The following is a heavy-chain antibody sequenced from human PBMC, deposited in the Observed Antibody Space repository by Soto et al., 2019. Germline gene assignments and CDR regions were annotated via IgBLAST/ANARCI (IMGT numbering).Heavy chain of an antibody. V-gene: IGHV3-7*03. CDR1: GFTFSSYW. CDR3: ARDRGGWGFFKLRQGNWFDP. J-gene: IGHJ5*02. CDR2: IKQDGSEK. D-gene: IGHD3-10*01. Sequence: GGSLRLSCAASGFTFSSYWMSWFRQSPGKVLEWVANIKQDGSEKYYVDSVKGRFTISRDNAKNSLYLQMNSLRAEDTAVYYCARDRGGWGFFKLRQGNWFDPWGQGTLVTVSS.